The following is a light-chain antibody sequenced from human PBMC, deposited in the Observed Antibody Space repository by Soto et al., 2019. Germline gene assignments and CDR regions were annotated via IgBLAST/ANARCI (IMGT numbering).Light chain of an antibody. CDR1: QGISNY. CDR3: QKYNSAHPHT. J-gene: IGKJ4*01. Sequence: DIQMTQSPSSLSASVGDRVTITCRASQGISNYLAWYQQKPGKVPKLLIYAASTLQSGVPSRFSGSGSGTDFTLIISSLQPEDVATYYCQKYNSAHPHTFGGGTKVEIK. CDR2: AAS. V-gene: IGKV1-27*01.